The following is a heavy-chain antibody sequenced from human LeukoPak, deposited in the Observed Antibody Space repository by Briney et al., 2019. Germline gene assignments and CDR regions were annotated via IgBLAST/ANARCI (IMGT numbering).Heavy chain of an antibody. CDR3: YWRYCSSTSCLLYGMDV. D-gene: IGHD2-2*01. CDR1: GFTFSGSA. J-gene: IGHJ6*02. Sequence: GGSLKLSCAASGFTFSGSAMHWVRQASGKGLEWVGRIRSKANSYATAYAASVKGRFTISRDDSKNTAYLQMNSLKTEDTAVYYCYWRYCSSTSCLLYGMDVWGQGTTVTVSS. V-gene: IGHV3-73*01. CDR2: IRSKANSYAT.